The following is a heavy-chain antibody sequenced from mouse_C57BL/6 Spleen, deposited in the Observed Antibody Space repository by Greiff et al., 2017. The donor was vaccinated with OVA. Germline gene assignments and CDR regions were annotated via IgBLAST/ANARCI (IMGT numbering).Heavy chain of an antibody. J-gene: IGHJ1*03. CDR3: ARETGSSLGYFEV. D-gene: IGHD1-1*01. Sequence: EVHLVESEGGLVQPGSSMKLSCTASGFTFSDYYMAWVRQVPEKGLEWVANINYDGSSTYYLDSLKSRFIISRDNAKNILYLQMSSLKSEDTATYYCARETGSSLGYFEVWGTGTTVTVSS. CDR2: INYDGSST. V-gene: IGHV5-16*01. CDR1: GFTFSDYY.